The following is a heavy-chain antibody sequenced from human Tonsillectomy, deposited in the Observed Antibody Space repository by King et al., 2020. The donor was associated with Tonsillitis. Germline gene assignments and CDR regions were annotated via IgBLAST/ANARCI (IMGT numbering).Heavy chain of an antibody. V-gene: IGHV3-48*02. J-gene: IGHJ3*02. Sequence: QPVQSGGGLVQPGGSLKLSCAASGFTFSSSTMNWVRQAPGKGLEWVSYISSSSSTIYYADSVKGRFTISRDNAKNSLYLQMNSLRDEDTAVYYCASDNYYDSDAFDIWGQGTMVTVSS. D-gene: IGHD3-22*01. CDR1: GFTFSSST. CDR3: ASDNYYDSDAFDI. CDR2: ISSSSSTI.